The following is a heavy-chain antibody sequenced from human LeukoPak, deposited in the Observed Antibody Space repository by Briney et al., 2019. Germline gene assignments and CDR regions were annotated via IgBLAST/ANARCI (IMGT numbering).Heavy chain of an antibody. CDR1: GGSFSGYY. J-gene: IGHJ5*02. V-gene: IGHV4-34*01. CDR3: ARVHYDFWSGYYPKPTWNWFDP. CDR2: INHSGST. Sequence: PSETLSLTCAVYGGSFSGYYWSWIRQPPGKGLEWIGEINHSGSTSYNPSLKSRVTISVDTSKNQFSLKLSSVTAADTAVYYYARVHYDFWSGYYPKPTWNWFDPWGQGTLVTVSS. D-gene: IGHD3-3*01.